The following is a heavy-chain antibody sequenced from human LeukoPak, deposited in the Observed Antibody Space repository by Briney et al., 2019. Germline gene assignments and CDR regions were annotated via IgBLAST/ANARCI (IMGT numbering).Heavy chain of an antibody. Sequence: SETLSLTCAVYGGSFSGYYWSWIRQPPGKGLEWIGEINDIGNTNYDPSLRSRVTISVDTSKNQFSLSLTSATAADTAVYFCARLGSMGYYNYQYMDIWGNGATVTVSS. CDR1: GGSFSGYY. CDR2: INDIGNT. CDR3: ARLGSMGYYNYQYMDI. J-gene: IGHJ6*03. D-gene: IGHD3-10*01. V-gene: IGHV4-34*01.